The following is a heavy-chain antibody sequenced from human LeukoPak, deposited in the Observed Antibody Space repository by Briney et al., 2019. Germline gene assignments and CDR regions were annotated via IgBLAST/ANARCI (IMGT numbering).Heavy chain of an antibody. CDR3: ARGDVRSWFDP. CDR2: IYHSGIT. Sequence: PSGTLSLTCAVSGGSFSSSSWWSWVRQPPGKGLEWIGEIYHSGITNYIPSLKSRVTISVDKSKNQLSLKLSSVTAADTAVYYYARGDVRSWFDPWGQGTLVTVSS. V-gene: IGHV4-4*02. D-gene: IGHD4-17*01. J-gene: IGHJ5*02. CDR1: GGSFSSSSW.